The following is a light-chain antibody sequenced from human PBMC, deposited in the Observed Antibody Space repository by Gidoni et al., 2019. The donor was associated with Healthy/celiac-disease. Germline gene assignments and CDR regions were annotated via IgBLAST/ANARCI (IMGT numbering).Light chain of an antibody. J-gene: IGKJ1*01. Sequence: DIVMTQSPLSLPVTPGEPASISCRSSQSFLHSNGYNYLDWYLQKPGQSPQLLIYLGSNRASGVPDRFSGSGSGTDFTLKISRVEAEDVGVYYCMRALQTRTFGQGTKVEIK. CDR3: MRALQTRT. CDR2: LGS. CDR1: QSFLHSNGYNY. V-gene: IGKV2-28*01.